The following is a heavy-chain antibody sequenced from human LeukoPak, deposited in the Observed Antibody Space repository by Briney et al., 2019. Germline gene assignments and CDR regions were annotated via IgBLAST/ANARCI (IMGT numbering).Heavy chain of an antibody. J-gene: IGHJ4*02. CDR1: GDSVSSNSAA. CDR3: ARLSSRYSNYISFGIFDY. CDR2: TYYRSKWYN. Sequence: SQTLSLTCAISGDSVSSNSAAWNWIRQSPSGGLEWLGRTYYRSKWYNDYAVSVKSRITINPDTSKNQFSLQLNSVTPEDTAVYYCARLSSRYSNYISFGIFDYWGQGTLVTVSS. D-gene: IGHD4-11*01. V-gene: IGHV6-1*01.